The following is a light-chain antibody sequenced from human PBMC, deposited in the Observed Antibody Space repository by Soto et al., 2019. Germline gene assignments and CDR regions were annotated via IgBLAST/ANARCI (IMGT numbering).Light chain of an antibody. CDR3: QHYNSYSEA. CDR2: KAS. J-gene: IGKJ1*01. V-gene: IGKV1-5*03. CDR1: QTISSW. Sequence: DIQMTQSPSTLSGSVGDRVTITCRASQTISSWVAWYQQKPGKAPKLLIYKASTLKSGVPSRFSGGGSGTEFTLTISSLQPDDFATYYCQHYNSYSEAFGQGTKVDIK.